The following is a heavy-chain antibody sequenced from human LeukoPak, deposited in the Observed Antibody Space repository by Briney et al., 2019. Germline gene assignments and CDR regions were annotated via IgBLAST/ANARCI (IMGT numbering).Heavy chain of an antibody. V-gene: IGHV1-18*01. CDR2: ISAYNGNT. D-gene: IGHD6-13*01. CDR1: GYTFTSYG. CDR3: ARGGSSSWFTVY. Sequence: ASVKVSCKASGYTFTSYGISWVRQAPGQGLEWMGWISAYNGNTNYAQKLQGRVTMTTDTSTSIAYMELSSLRSEDTAVYYCARGGSSSWFTVYWGQGTLVTVSS. J-gene: IGHJ4*02.